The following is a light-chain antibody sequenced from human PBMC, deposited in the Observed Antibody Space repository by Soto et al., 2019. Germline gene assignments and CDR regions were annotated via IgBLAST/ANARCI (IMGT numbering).Light chain of an antibody. CDR1: QGIGDT. J-gene: IGKJ4*01. CDR3: QPYNNWPLT. Sequence: VMRQYPATLSVSPGEGDTLSCRASQGIGDTLAWYQHKPGQTARLLIYDTSTRATGVPTRFSGSRSGAEFTLTINSLQSEDFAVYYCQPYNNWPLTVGGGTKVEIK. CDR2: DTS. V-gene: IGKV3-15*01.